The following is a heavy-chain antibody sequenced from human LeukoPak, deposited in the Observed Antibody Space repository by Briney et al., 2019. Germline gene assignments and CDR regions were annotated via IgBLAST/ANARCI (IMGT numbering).Heavy chain of an antibody. CDR2: ISYDGSNK. Sequence: QPGRSLRLSCAASGFTFSSYGMHWVRQAPGKGLEWVAVISYDGSNKYYADSVKGRFTISRDNSKNTLYLQMNSLRAEDTAVYYCAGIAVAGTMFDPLDYWGQGTLVTVSS. D-gene: IGHD6-19*01. J-gene: IGHJ4*02. CDR3: AGIAVAGTMFDPLDY. V-gene: IGHV3-30*03. CDR1: GFTFSSYG.